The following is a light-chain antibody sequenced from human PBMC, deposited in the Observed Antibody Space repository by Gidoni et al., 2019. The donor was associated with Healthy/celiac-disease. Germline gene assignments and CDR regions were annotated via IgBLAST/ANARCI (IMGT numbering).Light chain of an antibody. Sequence: SVLTQPPSVSGAPAQRVTISCTGSSSNIGAGYDVHWYQQLPGTAPKLLIYGNSNRPSGVPDRFSGSKSGTSASLAITGLQAEDEADYYCQSYDSSLSGSRVFGGGTKLTVL. V-gene: IGLV1-40*01. CDR3: QSYDSSLSGSRV. CDR2: GNS. J-gene: IGLJ2*01. CDR1: SSNIGAGYD.